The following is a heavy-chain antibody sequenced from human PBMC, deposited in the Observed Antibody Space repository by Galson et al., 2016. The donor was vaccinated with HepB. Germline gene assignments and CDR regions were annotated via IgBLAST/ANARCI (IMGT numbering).Heavy chain of an antibody. CDR3: AREAAAGY. D-gene: IGHD6-25*01. CDR2: ISSSSTTI. V-gene: IGHV3-48*01. Sequence: SLRLSCAASGFTFSSYSMNWVRQAPGKGLEWVSYISSSSTTIYYADSVKGRFTISRDNAKNSLYLQMSSLRAEDTAVYYCAREAAAGYWGRGTLVTVSS. CDR1: GFTFSSYS. J-gene: IGHJ4*02.